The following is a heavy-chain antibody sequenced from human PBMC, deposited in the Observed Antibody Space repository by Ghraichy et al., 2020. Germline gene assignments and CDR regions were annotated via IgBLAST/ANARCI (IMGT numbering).Heavy chain of an antibody. CDR2: ISGTAYST. V-gene: IGHV3-23*01. CDR1: GFTFSAYA. Sequence: GGSLRLSCAASGFTFSAYAMSWVRQAPGKRLEWVSAISGTAYSTYYADSVKGRFTISRDNSENTLYLQMNSLRADDTAVYYCVRGFDKGTIYYWGQGTLVTASS. J-gene: IGHJ4*02. D-gene: IGHD4/OR15-4a*01. CDR3: VRGFDKGTIYY.